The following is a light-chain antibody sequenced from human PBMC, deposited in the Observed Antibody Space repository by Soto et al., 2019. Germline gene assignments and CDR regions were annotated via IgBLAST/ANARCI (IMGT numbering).Light chain of an antibody. Sequence: DIVMTQSPLSLPVTPGEPASISCRSSQSLLKSTGYNYLDWYLQKPGQSPQLLIYLGSNRASRVPDRFSGSGSGTDFTLKISRVEAEDVGVYYCMQALQTPPTFGQGTKVEIK. CDR3: MQALQTPPT. V-gene: IGKV2-28*01. J-gene: IGKJ1*01. CDR2: LGS. CDR1: QSLLKSTGYNY.